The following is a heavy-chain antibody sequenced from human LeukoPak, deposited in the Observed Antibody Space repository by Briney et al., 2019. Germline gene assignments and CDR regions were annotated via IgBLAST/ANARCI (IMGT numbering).Heavy chain of an antibody. CDR3: ARAGAYCGGDCFKPFDY. Sequence: PSETLSLTCTVSGGSISSYYWSWIRQPPGKGLEWIGYIYYSGRTNYNPSLKSRVTISVDTSKNQFSLKLSSVTSADTAVYYCARAGAYCGGDCFKPFDYWGQGTLVTVSS. D-gene: IGHD2-21*02. CDR2: IYYSGRT. J-gene: IGHJ4*02. CDR1: GGSISSYY. V-gene: IGHV4-59*01.